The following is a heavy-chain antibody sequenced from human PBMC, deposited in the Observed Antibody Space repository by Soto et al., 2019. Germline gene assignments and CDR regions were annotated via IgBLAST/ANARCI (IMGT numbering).Heavy chain of an antibody. CDR3: ARDPAWGSLDY. CDR1: GFTFSSSW. Sequence: LRLSCAASGFTFSSSWMSWVRQAPGKRLEWVADINHVGSEILYVDSVKGRFTVSRDNTKNSVYLQMNSLRVEDTALYYCARDPAWGSLDYWGLGTLVTVSS. J-gene: IGHJ4*02. D-gene: IGHD7-27*01. V-gene: IGHV3-7*01. CDR2: INHVGSEI.